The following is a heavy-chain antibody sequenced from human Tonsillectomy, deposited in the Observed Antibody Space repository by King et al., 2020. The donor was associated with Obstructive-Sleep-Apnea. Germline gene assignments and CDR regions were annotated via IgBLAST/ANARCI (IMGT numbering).Heavy chain of an antibody. J-gene: IGHJ4*02. CDR2: INSDGSST. CDR1: GFTFSNRW. D-gene: IGHD3-16*01. Sequence: VQLVESGGGLVQPGGSLRLSCAASGFTFSNRWMHWVRQAPGKGLVGVSHINSDGSSTTYADSVKGRFTISRDNAKNTVYLHLNRLRAHDTAVYYCVRDWAYAADYWGQGIMVAVSS. V-gene: IGHV3-74*03. CDR3: VRDWAYAADY.